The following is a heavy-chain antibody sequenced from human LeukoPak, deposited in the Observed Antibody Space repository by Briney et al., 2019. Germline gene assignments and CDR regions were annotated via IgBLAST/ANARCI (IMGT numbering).Heavy chain of an antibody. V-gene: IGHV6-1*01. J-gene: IGHJ3*02. D-gene: IGHD1-26*01. CDR1: GDSVSSSSAA. CDR3: ARGGSYAFNI. Sequence: SQTLSLTCAISGDSVSSSSAAWNWIRQSPSRGLEWLGRTYYRSKWYYHYAVSVKSRIIVNPDTSKNRFSLQLNSVTPEDTAVYYCARGGSYAFNIWGQGTMVTVSS. CDR2: TYYRSKWYY.